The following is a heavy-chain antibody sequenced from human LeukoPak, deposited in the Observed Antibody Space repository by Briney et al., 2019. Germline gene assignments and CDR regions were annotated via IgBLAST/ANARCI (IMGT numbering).Heavy chain of an antibody. CDR1: GFTFTNAW. J-gene: IGHJ3*02. D-gene: IGHD6-13*01. Sequence: GGSLRLSCAASGFTFTNAWMSWVRQAPGKGLEWVGRIKSKADGGTTDYAAPVKGRFTISRDDSKNTLYLQMNSLKTEDTAVYYCTTENSSPEELDAFDIWGQGTMVTVSS. CDR3: TTENSSPEELDAFDI. V-gene: IGHV3-15*01. CDR2: IKSKADGGTT.